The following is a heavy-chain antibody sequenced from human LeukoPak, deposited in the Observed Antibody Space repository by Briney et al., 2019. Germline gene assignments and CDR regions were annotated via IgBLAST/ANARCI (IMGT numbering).Heavy chain of an antibody. Sequence: ASVKVSCKASGYTFTVYYMHWVRQAPGQGLEWVGVINPIDITTSYAQKFQGRVTMTRDTSTSTVYMEVSSLRSEDTAVYYCARQSLTGTTPFDYWGQGTLVTVSS. CDR1: GYTFTVYY. CDR2: INPIDITT. V-gene: IGHV1-46*01. J-gene: IGHJ4*02. D-gene: IGHD1-1*01. CDR3: ARQSLTGTTPFDY.